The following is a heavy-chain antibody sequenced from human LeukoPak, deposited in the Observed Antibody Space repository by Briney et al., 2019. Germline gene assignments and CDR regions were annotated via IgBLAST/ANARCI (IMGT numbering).Heavy chain of an antibody. V-gene: IGHV4-59*01. J-gene: IGHJ1*01. CDR3: ARVGDDYFQH. D-gene: IGHD2-21*01. Sequence: SETLSLTCNVSGDSMSLYYWSWIRQPPEKGLEWIGYIYYSGSTNYNPSLKSRVTISVDTSKNQFSLKLSSVTAADTAVYYCARVGDDYFQHWGQGTLVTVSS. CDR2: IYYSGST. CDR1: GDSMSLYY.